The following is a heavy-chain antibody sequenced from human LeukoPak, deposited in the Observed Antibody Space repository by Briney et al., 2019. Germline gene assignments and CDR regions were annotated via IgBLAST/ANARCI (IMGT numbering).Heavy chain of an antibody. V-gene: IGHV4-34*01. CDR3: ASLVVPAAIGGYYYGMDV. Sequence: PSETLSLTCAVYGGSFSGYYWSWIRQPPGKGLEWIGEINHSGSTNYNPSLKSRVTISVDTSKNQFSLKLSSVTAADTAVYYCASLVVPAAIGGYYYGMDVWGQGTTVTASS. J-gene: IGHJ6*02. CDR2: INHSGST. CDR1: GGSFSGYY. D-gene: IGHD2-2*01.